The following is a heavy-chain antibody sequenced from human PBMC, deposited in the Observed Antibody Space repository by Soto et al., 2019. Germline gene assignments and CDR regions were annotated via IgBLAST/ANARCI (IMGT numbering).Heavy chain of an antibody. D-gene: IGHD5-12*01. CDR1: GGTFSSYA. CDR2: IIPIFGTA. V-gene: IGHV1-69*13. Sequence: SVKVSCKASGGTFSSYAISWVRQAPGQGLEWMGGIIPIFGTANYAQKFQGRVTITADESTSTAYMELSGLRSEDTAVYYCARGFSGRDGYNQYDYWGQGTLVTVSS. J-gene: IGHJ4*02. CDR3: ARGFSGRDGYNQYDY.